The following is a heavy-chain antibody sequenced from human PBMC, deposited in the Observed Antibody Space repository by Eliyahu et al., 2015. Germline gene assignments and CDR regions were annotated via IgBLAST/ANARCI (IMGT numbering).Heavy chain of an antibody. V-gene: IGHV4-34*01. J-gene: IGHJ4*02. CDR1: GGSLSGYY. CDR3: ARDGGYFDY. Sequence: QVQLRQWGARLLKPXETLSLTCDVVGGSLSGYYWNWIRQPPGKGREWIGEXNXXGXXNYRPSLKTRVAMSVDTSRRQVSLRLMSMTAADTAVYYCARDGGYFDYWGPGILVTVSS. D-gene: IGHD3-22*01. CDR2: XNXXGXX.